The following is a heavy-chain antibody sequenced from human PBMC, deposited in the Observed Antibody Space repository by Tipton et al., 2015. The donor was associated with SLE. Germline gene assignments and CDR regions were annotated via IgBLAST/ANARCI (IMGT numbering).Heavy chain of an antibody. J-gene: IGHJ4*02. CDR2: VNHSGGT. D-gene: IGHD3-3*01. CDR3: ARGWDYDSWSGYADY. Sequence: TLSLTCAVYGGSFSGYYWSWIRQPPGKGLEWIGEVNHSGGTNYNSSLKSRVTIFVDTSKNQFSLKLSSVTAADTAVYYCARGWDYDSWSGYADYWGQGTLVTVPS. CDR1: GGSFSGYY. V-gene: IGHV4-34*01.